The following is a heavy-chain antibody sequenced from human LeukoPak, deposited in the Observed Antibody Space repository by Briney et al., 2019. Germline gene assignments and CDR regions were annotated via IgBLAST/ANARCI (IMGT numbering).Heavy chain of an antibody. Sequence: ASVKVSCKASGYTFTSYGISWVRQAPGQGLEWMGWISAYNGNTNYAQKLQGRVTMTTGTSTSTAYMELRSLRSDDTAVYYCARDGPKSRVAARPQDYWGQGTLVTVSS. CDR2: ISAYNGNT. CDR1: GYTFTSYG. D-gene: IGHD6-6*01. J-gene: IGHJ4*02. CDR3: ARDGPKSRVAARPQDY. V-gene: IGHV1-18*01.